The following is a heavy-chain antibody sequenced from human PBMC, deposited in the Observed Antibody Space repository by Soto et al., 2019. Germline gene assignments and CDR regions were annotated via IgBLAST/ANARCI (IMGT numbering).Heavy chain of an antibody. CDR1: GGTFSSYT. CDR2: IIPILGIA. Sequence: GASVKVSCKASGGTFSSYTISWVRQAPGQGLEWMGRIIPILGIANYAQKFQGRVTITADKSTSTAYMELSSLRSEDTAVYYCAREGVVAAPYNWFDPWGQGTLVTVSS. J-gene: IGHJ5*02. V-gene: IGHV1-69*04. D-gene: IGHD2-15*01. CDR3: AREGVVAAPYNWFDP.